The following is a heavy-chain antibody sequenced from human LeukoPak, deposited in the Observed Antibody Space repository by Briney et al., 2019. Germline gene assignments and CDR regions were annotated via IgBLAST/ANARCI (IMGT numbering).Heavy chain of an antibody. CDR3: AKSIVVVAAALDY. J-gene: IGHJ4*02. D-gene: IGHD2-2*01. Sequence: GGSLRLSCEASGFTFSNSAMSWVRQAPGKGLEWVSVISGSGDRTHYADSVKGRFTISRDNSKNTLYLQMNSLRAEDTAVYYCAKSIVVVAAALDYWGQGTLVTVSS. V-gene: IGHV3-23*01. CDR1: GFTFSNSA. CDR2: ISGSGDRT.